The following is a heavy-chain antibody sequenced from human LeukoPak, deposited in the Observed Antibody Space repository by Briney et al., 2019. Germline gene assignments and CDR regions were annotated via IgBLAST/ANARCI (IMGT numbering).Heavy chain of an antibody. Sequence: GSLRLSCAASEFTFSRYGMNLVRQAPGKGLELVSSISSSSSYMYYADSVKGRFTISRDNAKNSLCLQMNSLRAEDTAVYYCARDIDNYGDYIPYWGQGTLVTVSS. CDR3: ARDIDNYGDYIPY. CDR2: ISSSSSYM. J-gene: IGHJ4*02. D-gene: IGHD4-17*01. V-gene: IGHV3-21*01. CDR1: EFTFSRYG.